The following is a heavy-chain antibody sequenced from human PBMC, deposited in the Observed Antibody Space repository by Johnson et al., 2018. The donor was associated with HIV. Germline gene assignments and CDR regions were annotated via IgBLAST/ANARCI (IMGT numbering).Heavy chain of an antibody. D-gene: IGHD3-10*01. J-gene: IGHJ3*02. CDR2: IRYDGSNK. CDR3: ARKARGQGAFDI. CDR1: AFTFSSYG. Sequence: QVQLVESGGGVVQPGGSLRLSCAASAFTFSSYGMHWVRQAPGKGLEWVAFIRYDGSNKYYADSVKGRFTISRDNSKNKLYLQMSSLRAGDTAGYYCARKARGQGAFDIWGQGTMVTVSS. V-gene: IGHV3-30*02.